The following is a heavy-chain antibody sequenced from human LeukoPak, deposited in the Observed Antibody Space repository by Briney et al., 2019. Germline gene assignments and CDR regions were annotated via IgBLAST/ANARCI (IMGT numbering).Heavy chain of an antibody. Sequence: GGSLRLSCAASGFTFSFHSMNWVRQAPGRGLEWVSSISDSSNYIYYADSVKGRFTISRDNTKNSLYLQMNSLRAEDTAVYYCARDGAAAGYYFDYWGQGTLVTVSS. D-gene: IGHD6-13*01. CDR1: GFTFSFHS. CDR2: ISDSSNYI. J-gene: IGHJ4*02. CDR3: ARDGAAAGYYFDY. V-gene: IGHV3-21*01.